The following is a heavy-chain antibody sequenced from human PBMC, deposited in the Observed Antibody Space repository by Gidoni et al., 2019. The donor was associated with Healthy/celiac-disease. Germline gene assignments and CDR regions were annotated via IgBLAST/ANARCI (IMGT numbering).Heavy chain of an antibody. CDR3: ARINIVVVPAATRQGWFDP. CDR2: IYYSGST. CDR1: GGSISSSRYY. D-gene: IGHD2-2*01. J-gene: IGHJ5*02. V-gene: IGHV4-39*01. Sequence: QLQLQESGPGLVKPSETLSLTCTVSGGSISSSRYYWGWIRQPPGKGLEWIGSIYYSGSTYYNPSLKSRVTISVDTSKNQFSLKLSSVTAADTAVYYCARINIVVVPAATRQGWFDPWGQGTLVTVSS.